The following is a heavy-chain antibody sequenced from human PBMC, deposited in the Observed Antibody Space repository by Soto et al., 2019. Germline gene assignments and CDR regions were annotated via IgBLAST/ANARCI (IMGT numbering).Heavy chain of an antibody. D-gene: IGHD5-18*01. J-gene: IGHJ4*02. V-gene: IGHV3-30-3*01. CDR1: GFSFTTYA. Sequence: PXESLLLSCAASGFSFTTYAMHGVRQAPGKGLEWVAVISDDGSIKYYADSVKGRFTISRDNSKNTFYLQMNSLRGDDTALYYCARAIETAMDPCDYWGQGALVTVSS. CDR2: ISDDGSIK. CDR3: ARAIETAMDPCDY.